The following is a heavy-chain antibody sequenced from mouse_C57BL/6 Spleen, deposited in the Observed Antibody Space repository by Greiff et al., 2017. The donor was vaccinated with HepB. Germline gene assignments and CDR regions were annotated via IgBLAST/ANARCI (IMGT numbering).Heavy chain of an antibody. CDR3: ARDYDRWYFEV. CDR2: ISDGGSTT. D-gene: IGHD2-12*01. CDR1: GFTFSSYA. J-gene: IGHJ1*03. V-gene: IGHV5-4*01. Sequence: EVQVVESGGGLVKPGGSLKLSCAASGFTFSSYAMSWVRQTPEKRLEWVATISDGGSTTYYPDYVKGRFTISRDNAKNNLYLQMSHLKSEETAIYYYARDYDRWYFEVWGTGTTVTVSS.